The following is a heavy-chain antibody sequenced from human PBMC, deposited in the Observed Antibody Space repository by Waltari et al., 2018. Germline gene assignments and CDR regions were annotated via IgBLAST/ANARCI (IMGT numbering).Heavy chain of an antibody. CDR2: ARGKANSYCT. CDR1: GFTFSAHF. V-gene: IGHV3-72*01. J-gene: IGHJ4*02. Sequence: EVRLVESGGGLVQPGGSLRLSCAASGFTFSAHFFDWVRQAPGKVLEWVGRARGKANSYCTEYAAAVKDRFTSSRDDSMNSLYLQMNILKTEDTAVYYCAIISIVATNWGQGTLVTVSS. D-gene: IGHD5-12*01. CDR3: AIISIVATN.